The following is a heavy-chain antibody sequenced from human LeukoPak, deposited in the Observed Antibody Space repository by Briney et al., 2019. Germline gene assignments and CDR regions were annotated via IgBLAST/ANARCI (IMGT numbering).Heavy chain of an antibody. Sequence: SETLSLTCAVYGGGFSGYYWGWIRQPPREGLGWVGGIKHSGSTNYNPSPKSRVTISVDTSKNQFSLKLSSVTAADTAVYYCARGPNTSTLYCSGGSCYSVWFDPWGQGTLVTVSS. CDR3: ARGPNTSTLYCSGGSCYSVWFDP. J-gene: IGHJ5*02. CDR2: IKHSGST. CDR1: GGGFSGYY. V-gene: IGHV4-34*01. D-gene: IGHD2-15*01.